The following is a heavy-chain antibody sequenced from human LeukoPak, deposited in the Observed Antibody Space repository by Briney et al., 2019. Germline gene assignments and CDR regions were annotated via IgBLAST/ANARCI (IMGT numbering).Heavy chain of an antibody. J-gene: IGHJ6*03. V-gene: IGHV4-34*01. D-gene: IGHD6-13*01. CDR3: ARSNYSSSWYGLLQYYYYYYYMDV. CDR2: INHSGST. CDR1: GGSFSGYY. Sequence: PSETLSLTCAVYGGSFSGYYWSWIRQPPGKGLEWIGEINHSGSTNYNPSLKSRVTISVDTSKNQFSLKLSSVTAADTAVYYCARSNYSSSWYGLLQYYYYYYYMDVWGKGTTVTISS.